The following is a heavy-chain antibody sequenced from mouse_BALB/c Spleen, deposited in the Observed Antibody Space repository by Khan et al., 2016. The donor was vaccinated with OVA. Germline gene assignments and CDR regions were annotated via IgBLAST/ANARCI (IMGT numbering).Heavy chain of an antibody. Sequence: VQLQQSGPELVKPGASVKVSCKASGYAFTSYIMYWVKQSHGKSLEWIGYIDPYNGGTSYNQKFKGKATLTVDKASTTAYMHLNRLTSEDSAVYYCARGGYGGFAYLGQGTLVTVSA. D-gene: IGHD2-14*01. CDR3: ARGGYGGFAY. CDR1: GYAFTSYI. J-gene: IGHJ3*01. V-gene: IGHV1S135*01. CDR2: IDPYNGGT.